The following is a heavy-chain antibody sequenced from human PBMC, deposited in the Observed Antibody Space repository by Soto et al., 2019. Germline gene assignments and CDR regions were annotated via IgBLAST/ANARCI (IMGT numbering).Heavy chain of an antibody. D-gene: IGHD3-3*01. J-gene: IGHJ6*02. V-gene: IGHV1-69*13. CDR1: GGTFSSYA. Sequence: SVKVSCKASGGTFSSYAISWVRQAPGQGLEWMGGIIPIFGTANYAQKFQGRVTITADESTSTAYMELSSLRSEDTAVYYCARRQRLRFLELSSYYYYGMDVWGQGTTVTVSS. CDR2: IIPIFGTA. CDR3: ARRQRLRFLELSSYYYYGMDV.